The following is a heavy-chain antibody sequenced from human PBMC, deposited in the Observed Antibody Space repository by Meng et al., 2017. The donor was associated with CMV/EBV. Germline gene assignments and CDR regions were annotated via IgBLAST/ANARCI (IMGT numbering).Heavy chain of an antibody. CDR3: ARVTSRVAGAFDY. Sequence: EPPQHSGPGLVKPSRPLSLTCTVSGGSISSGDYYWSWIRQPPGKGLEWIGYIYYSGSTYYNPSLKSRVTISVDTSKNQFSLKLSSVTAADTAVYYCARVTSRVAGAFDYWGQGTLVTVSS. D-gene: IGHD1-14*01. J-gene: IGHJ4*02. CDR1: GGSISSGDYY. CDR2: IYYSGST. V-gene: IGHV4-30-4*08.